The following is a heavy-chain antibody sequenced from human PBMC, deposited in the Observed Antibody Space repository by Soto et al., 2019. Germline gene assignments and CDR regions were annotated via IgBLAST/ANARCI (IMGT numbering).Heavy chain of an antibody. CDR1: GFTFSSYG. CDR3: AKGAGDYGGKRRNWYFDL. V-gene: IGHV3-30*18. CDR2: ISYDGSNK. Sequence: QVQLVESGGGVVQPGRSLRLSCAASGFTFSSYGMHWVRQAPGKGLEWVAVISYDGSNKYYADSVKGRFTISRDNSKNTLYLQMNRLRAEDTAVYYCAKGAGDYGGKRRNWYFDLWGRGTLVTVSS. J-gene: IGHJ2*01. D-gene: IGHD4-17*01.